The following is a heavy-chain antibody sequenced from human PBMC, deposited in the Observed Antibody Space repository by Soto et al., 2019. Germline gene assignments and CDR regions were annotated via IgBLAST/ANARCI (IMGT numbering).Heavy chain of an antibody. V-gene: IGHV1-69*12. Sequence: VQLVQSGAEVKKPGSSVKVSCKASGGTFSSYAISWVRQAPGQGLEWMGGIIPIFGTANYAQKFQGRVTIPADESTSTGYMELSSLRSEDTAGYYCARSYCSGGSCFHTNWFDPWGQGTLVTVSS. CDR1: GGTFSSYA. CDR3: ARSYCSGGSCFHTNWFDP. CDR2: IIPIFGTA. D-gene: IGHD2-15*01. J-gene: IGHJ5*02.